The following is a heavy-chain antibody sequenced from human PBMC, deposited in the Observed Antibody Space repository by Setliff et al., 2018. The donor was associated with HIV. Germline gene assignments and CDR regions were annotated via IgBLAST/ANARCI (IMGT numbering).Heavy chain of an antibody. D-gene: IGHD3-3*01. CDR3: ARVAWYYSFWSGLGDAFDI. J-gene: IGHJ3*02. CDR2: ISAYSGNT. V-gene: IGHV1-18*01. Sequence: ASVKVSCKAFGYTFTSYGISWVRQAPGQGLEWMGWISAYSGNTNYAQKLQGRVTMTTDTSTSTAYMELSSLRSDDTAVYYCARVAWYYSFWSGLGDAFDIWGQGTMVTVSS. CDR1: GYTFTSYG.